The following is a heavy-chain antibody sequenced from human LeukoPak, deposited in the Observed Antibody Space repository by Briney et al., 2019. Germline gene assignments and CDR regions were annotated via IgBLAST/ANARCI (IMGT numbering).Heavy chain of an antibody. D-gene: IGHD3-16*02. J-gene: IGHJ4*02. Sequence: SETLSLTCAVYGGSFSGYYWSWIRQPPGNGLEWIGEINHSGSTNYNPSLKSRVTISVDTSKNQFSLKLSSVTAADTAVYYCARGACASGAYYDYVWGSYRYSLTYDSWGQGTLVTVSS. CDR1: GGSFSGYY. CDR3: ARGACASGAYYDYVWGSYRYSLTYDS. CDR2: INHSGST. V-gene: IGHV4-34*01.